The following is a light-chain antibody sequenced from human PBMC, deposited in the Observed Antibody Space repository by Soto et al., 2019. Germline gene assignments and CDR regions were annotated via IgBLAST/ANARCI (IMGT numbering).Light chain of an antibody. CDR2: DVS. V-gene: IGLV2-14*03. CDR1: SSDVGGYNY. Sequence: QSVLTQPASVSGSPGQSITISCTGTSSDVGGYNYVSWYQHHPGKAPKLMIFDVSNRPSGVSNRFSDSKSGNTASLTISGLQAEDEADYYCSSYTASSTYVFGTGTKVTVL. CDR3: SSYTASSTYV. J-gene: IGLJ1*01.